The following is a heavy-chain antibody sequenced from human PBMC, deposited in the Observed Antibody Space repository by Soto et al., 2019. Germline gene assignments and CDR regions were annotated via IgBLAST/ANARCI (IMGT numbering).Heavy chain of an antibody. V-gene: IGHV1-69*04. J-gene: IGHJ6*03. CDR1: GGTFSSYC. CDR2: IIPILGIA. Sequence: QVQLVQSGAEVKKPGSSVKVSCKASGGTFSSYCISWVRQAPGQGLEWMGRIIPILGIANYAQKFQDRVTITADKSTSTANMEPSSLRTEDTAVYYCARESEDPAMVKGYYFYYMDVWGKGTTVTVSS. CDR3: ARESEDPAMVKGYYFYYMDV. D-gene: IGHD5-18*01.